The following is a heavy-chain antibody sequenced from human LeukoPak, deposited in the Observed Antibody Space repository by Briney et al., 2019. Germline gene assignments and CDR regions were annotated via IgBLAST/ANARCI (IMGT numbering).Heavy chain of an antibody. CDR1: GGSISSYY. J-gene: IGHJ4*02. Sequence: SETLSLTCTVSGGSISSYYWSWIRQPPGKGLEWIGSIYSSGSTQYNPSLKSRVTLSVDTSKNQFSLKLSSVTAADTAVYFCARYSFTSGTCYYFDYWGQGILVTVSS. V-gene: IGHV4-59*01. CDR2: IYSSGST. CDR3: ARYSFTSGTCYYFDY. D-gene: IGHD1-26*01.